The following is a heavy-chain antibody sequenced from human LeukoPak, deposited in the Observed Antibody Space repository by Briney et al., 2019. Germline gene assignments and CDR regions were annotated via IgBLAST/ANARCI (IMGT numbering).Heavy chain of an antibody. D-gene: IGHD6-19*01. V-gene: IGHV4-59*01. CDR1: GGSFSNYY. CDR2: IYYSGST. CDR3: ARAGYSSGWLAYFDY. J-gene: IGHJ4*02. Sequence: SETLSLTCSVSGGSFSNYYWSWIRQPPGKRLEWIGYIYYSGSTNYSPSLKSRVTISVDTSKNQFSLRLSSVSAADTAVYYCARAGYSSGWLAYFDYWGQGTLVTVSS.